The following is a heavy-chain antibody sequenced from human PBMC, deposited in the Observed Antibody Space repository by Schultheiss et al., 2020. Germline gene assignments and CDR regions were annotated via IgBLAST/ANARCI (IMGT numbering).Heavy chain of an antibody. CDR2: ISGSGGST. V-gene: IGHV3-21*04. Sequence: GGSLRLSCAASGFTFSSYSMNWVRQAPGKGLEWVSAISGSGGSTYYADSVKGRFTISRDNAKNSLYLQMNSLRAEDTAVYFCARGYIGSGSCFDCWGQGSLVTVSS. D-gene: IGHD3-10*01. CDR3: ARGYIGSGSCFDC. CDR1: GFTFSSYS. J-gene: IGHJ5*01.